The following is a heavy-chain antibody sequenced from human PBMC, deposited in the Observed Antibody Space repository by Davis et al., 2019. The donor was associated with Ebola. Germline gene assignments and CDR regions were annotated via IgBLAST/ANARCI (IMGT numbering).Heavy chain of an antibody. CDR2: ISYDGSNK. D-gene: IGHD6-19*01. J-gene: IGHJ5*02. CDR3: ARGRGWPGASS. Sequence: GESLKISCAASGFTFSSYGMHWVRQAPGKGLEWVAVISYDGSNKYYADSVKGRFTISRDNSKNTLYLQMNSLRAEDTAVYYCARGRGWPGASSWGQGTLVTVSS. V-gene: IGHV3-30*03. CDR1: GFTFSSYG.